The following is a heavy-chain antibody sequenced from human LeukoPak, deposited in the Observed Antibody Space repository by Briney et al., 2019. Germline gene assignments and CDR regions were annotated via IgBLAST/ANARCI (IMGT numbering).Heavy chain of an antibody. V-gene: IGHV1-69*04. CDR1: GGTFSSYA. D-gene: IGHD5-12*01. CDR2: IIPILGIA. Sequence: ASVKVSCKASGGTFSSYAISWVRQAPGQGLEWMGRIIPILGIANYAQKFQGRVTITADKSTSTAYMELSSLRSEDTAVYYCASCLRGYSGYDLGLNWFDPWGQGTLVTVSS. J-gene: IGHJ5*02. CDR3: ASCLRGYSGYDLGLNWFDP.